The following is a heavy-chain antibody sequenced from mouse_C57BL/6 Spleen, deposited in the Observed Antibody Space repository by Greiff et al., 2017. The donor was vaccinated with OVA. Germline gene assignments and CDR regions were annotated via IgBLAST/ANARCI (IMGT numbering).Heavy chain of an antibody. CDR2: INPNNGGT. CDR1: GYTLTDYN. CDR3: ARGVTTVENYAMDY. J-gene: IGHJ4*01. D-gene: IGHD1-1*01. V-gene: IGHV1-18*01. Sequence: VQLQQSGPELVKPGASVKIPCKASGYTLTDYNMDWVKQSHGKSLEWIGDINPNNGGTIYNQKFKGKATLTVDKSSSTAYMELRSLTSEDTAVYYCARGVTTVENYAMDYWGQGTSVTVSS.